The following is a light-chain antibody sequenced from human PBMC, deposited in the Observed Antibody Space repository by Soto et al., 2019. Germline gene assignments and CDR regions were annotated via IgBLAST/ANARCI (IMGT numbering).Light chain of an antibody. Sequence: QSVLTQPPSASGTPRQRVTISCSGSSSNIGSNYVCWYQHLPGTAPKLLIYSNNQRPSGVPDRFSGSKSGTSASLAISGLRSEDEADYYCATWDDSLSGHYVFGTGTKVTVL. CDR1: SSNIGSNY. J-gene: IGLJ1*01. V-gene: IGLV1-47*02. CDR2: SNN. CDR3: ATWDDSLSGHYV.